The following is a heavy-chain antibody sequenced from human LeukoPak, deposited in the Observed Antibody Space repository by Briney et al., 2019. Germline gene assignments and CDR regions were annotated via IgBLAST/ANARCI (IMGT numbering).Heavy chain of an antibody. CDR3: TRDHFGGGYDDYYYYGMDV. D-gene: IGHD5-12*01. J-gene: IGHJ6*02. Sequence: GGSLRLSCTASGFTFGDYAMSWFRQAPGKGLEWVGFIRSKAYGGTTEYAASVKGRFTISRDDSKSIAYLQMNSLKTEDTAVYYCTRDHFGGGYDDYYYYGMDVWGQGTTVTASS. CDR1: GFTFGDYA. CDR2: IRSKAYGGTT. V-gene: IGHV3-49*03.